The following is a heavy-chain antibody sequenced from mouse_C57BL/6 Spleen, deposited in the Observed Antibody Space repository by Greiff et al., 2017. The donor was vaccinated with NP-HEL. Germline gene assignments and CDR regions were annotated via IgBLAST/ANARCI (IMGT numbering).Heavy chain of an antibody. J-gene: IGHJ4*01. V-gene: IGHV1-66*01. D-gene: IGHD1-1*01. CDR2: IYPGSGNP. CDR1: GYSFTSYY. CDR3: ARLLLRYAMDY. Sequence: QVQLKQSGPELVKPGASVKISCKASGYSFTSYYIHWVKQRPGQGLEWIGWIYPGSGNPKYNEKFKGKATLTADTSSSTAYMQLSSLTSEGSAVYYGARLLLRYAMDYWGQGTSVTVSS.